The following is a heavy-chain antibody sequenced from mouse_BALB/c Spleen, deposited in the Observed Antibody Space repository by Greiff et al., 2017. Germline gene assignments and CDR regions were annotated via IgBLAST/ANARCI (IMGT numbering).Heavy chain of an antibody. J-gene: IGHJ1*01. CDR2: IDPANGNT. V-gene: IGHV14-3*02. D-gene: IGHD3-3*01. CDR3: ARGGPDV. Sequence: EVQRVESGAELVKPGASVKLSCTASGFNIKDTYMHWVKQRPEQGLEWIGRIDPANGNTKYDPKFQGKATITADTSSNTAYLQLSSLTSEDTAVYYCARGGPDVWGAGTTVTVSS. CDR1: GFNIKDTY.